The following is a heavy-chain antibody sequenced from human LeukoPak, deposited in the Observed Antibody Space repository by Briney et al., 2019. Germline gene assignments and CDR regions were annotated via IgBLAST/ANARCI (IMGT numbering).Heavy chain of an antibody. CDR2: IYYSGST. Sequence: PSGTLSLTCTVSGGSISSYYWSWIRQPPGKGLEWIGYIYYSGSTNYNPSLKSRVTISVDTSKNQFSLKLSSVTAADTAVYYCARLGGGDGYFDYWGQGTLVTVSS. V-gene: IGHV4-59*08. J-gene: IGHJ4*02. CDR1: GGSISSYY. CDR3: ARLGGGDGYFDY. D-gene: IGHD2-21*02.